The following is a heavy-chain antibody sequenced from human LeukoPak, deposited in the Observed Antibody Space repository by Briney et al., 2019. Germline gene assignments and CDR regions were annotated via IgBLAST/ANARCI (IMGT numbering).Heavy chain of an antibody. CDR1: GFTVCSNY. CDR3: ARAQGSYYGY. J-gene: IGHJ4*02. V-gene: IGHV3-53*01. Sequence: GGSLRLSCAASGFTVCSNYMSWVRQAPGKGLEWVSVIYSGGSTYYADSVKGRFTISRDNSKNTLYLHMNSLRAADTAVYYCARAQGSYYGYWGQGTLVTVSS. D-gene: IGHD1-26*01. CDR2: IYSGGST.